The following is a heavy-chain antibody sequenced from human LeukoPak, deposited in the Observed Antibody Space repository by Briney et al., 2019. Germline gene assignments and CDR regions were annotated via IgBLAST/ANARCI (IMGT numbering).Heavy chain of an antibody. CDR3: AKVTGDYYDTSGAFDY. CDR1: GFIFSSYG. Sequence: TWRSLRLSCAASGFIFSSYGMHWVRQAPGKGLEWVARIWHDGSNDDYADSVKGRFTTSRDNSKNTLYLQINSLRAEDTAIYYCAKVTGDYYDTSGAFDYWGQGTLVTVSS. V-gene: IGHV3-33*06. J-gene: IGHJ4*02. D-gene: IGHD3-22*01. CDR2: IWHDGSND.